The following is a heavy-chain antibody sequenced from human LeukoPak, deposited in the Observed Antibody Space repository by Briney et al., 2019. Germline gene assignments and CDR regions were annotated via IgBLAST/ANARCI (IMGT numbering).Heavy chain of an antibody. J-gene: IGHJ6*03. V-gene: IGHV3-11*04. D-gene: IGHD3-10*01. CDR1: GFTFSNAW. CDR3: ARIESYGSGYYHYYYMDV. CDR2: ISSGGSTI. Sequence: PGGSLRLSCAASGFTFSNAWMSWVRQAPGKGLEWVSYISSGGSTIYYADSVKGRFTISRDNGKNSLYLQLNSLRADDTAVYYCARIESYGSGYYHYYYMDVWGEGTTVTVSS.